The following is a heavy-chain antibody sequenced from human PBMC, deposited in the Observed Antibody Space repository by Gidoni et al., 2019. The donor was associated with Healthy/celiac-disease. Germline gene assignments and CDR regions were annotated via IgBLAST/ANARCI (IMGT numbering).Heavy chain of an antibody. CDR3: ARVATPKREHYFDY. Sequence: QVQLQESGPGLVKPSETLSLTCTVSGGSISSYYWSWIRQPPGKGLEWIGYIYYSGSTNYNPSLKSRVTISVDTSKNQFSLKLSSVTAADTAVYYCARVATPKREHYFDYWGQGTLVTVSS. V-gene: IGHV4-59*01. CDR1: GGSISSYY. D-gene: IGHD1-1*01. CDR2: IYYSGST. J-gene: IGHJ4*02.